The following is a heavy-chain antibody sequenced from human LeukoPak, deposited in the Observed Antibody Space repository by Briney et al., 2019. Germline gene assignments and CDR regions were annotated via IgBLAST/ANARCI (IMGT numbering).Heavy chain of an antibody. V-gene: IGHV3-66*01. J-gene: IGHJ6*03. D-gene: IGHD3-3*01. Sequence: GGSLRLSCAASGFTVSSNYMSWVRQAPGKGLEWVSVIYSGGSTYYADSVKGRFTISRDNSKNTLYLQMNSLRAEDTAVYYCARGGHTIFGVVIIPYYYMDVWGKGTTVTVSS. CDR1: GFTVSSNY. CDR2: IYSGGST. CDR3: ARGGHTIFGVVIIPYYYMDV.